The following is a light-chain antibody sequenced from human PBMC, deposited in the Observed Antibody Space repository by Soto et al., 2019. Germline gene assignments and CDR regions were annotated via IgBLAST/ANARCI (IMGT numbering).Light chain of an antibody. CDR2: DVI. J-gene: IGLJ1*01. V-gene: IGLV2-14*03. CDR1: SSDIGAFNH. CDR3: SSYTSSSSYV. Sequence: QAASVSDSPGQSITISCIGTSSDIGAFNHVSWHQQHPGKAPKLIIYDVINRPSGVSNRFSGSKTGNTASLIISGLQAEDEADYYCSSYTSSSSYVFGSGTKVTVL.